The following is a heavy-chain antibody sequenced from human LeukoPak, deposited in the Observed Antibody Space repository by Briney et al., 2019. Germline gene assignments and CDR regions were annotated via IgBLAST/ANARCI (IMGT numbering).Heavy chain of an antibody. CDR3: ARGRSSSWFSLDY. CDR1: GGSISSYY. Sequence: PSETLSLTCTVSGGSISSYYWSWIRQPPGKGLEWIGYIYYSGSTNYNPSLKSPVTISVDTSKNQFSLKLSSVTAADTAVYYCARGRSSSWFSLDYWGQGTLVTVSS. CDR2: IYYSGST. J-gene: IGHJ4*02. V-gene: IGHV4-59*01. D-gene: IGHD6-13*01.